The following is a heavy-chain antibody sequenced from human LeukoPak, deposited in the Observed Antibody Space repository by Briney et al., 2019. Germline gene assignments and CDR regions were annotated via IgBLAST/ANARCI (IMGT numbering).Heavy chain of an antibody. CDR2: IYHNGDV. CDR1: GGSISTDNW. Sequence: PSETLSLTCAVSGGSISTDNWWHWIRQSPGKGLEWIAEIYHNGDVHYNPSLKSRVTMSVDTSKNQFSLKVNSVTAADTATYFCAREVAAGSYRGFGYWGQGTLVTVSS. V-gene: IGHV4-4*02. D-gene: IGHD6-19*01. CDR3: AREVAAGSYRGFGY. J-gene: IGHJ4*01.